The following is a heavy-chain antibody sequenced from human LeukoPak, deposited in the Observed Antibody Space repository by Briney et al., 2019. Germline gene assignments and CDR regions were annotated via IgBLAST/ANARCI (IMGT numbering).Heavy chain of an antibody. CDR2: IYQSGNN. Sequence: SETLSLTCTVSGGSISRYYWSWIRQPPGKGLEYIGYIYQSGNNNYNPSLKSRVTFSEETSKNQFSLKLNSVTAADTAVYYCARGLRVRTFGELSWYIDVWGKGTTVIVSS. J-gene: IGHJ6*03. V-gene: IGHV4-59*01. CDR3: ARGLRVRTFGELSWYIDV. CDR1: GGSISRYY. D-gene: IGHD3-3*01.